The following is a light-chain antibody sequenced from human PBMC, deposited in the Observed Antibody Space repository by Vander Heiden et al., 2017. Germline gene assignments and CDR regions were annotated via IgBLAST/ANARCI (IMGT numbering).Light chain of an antibody. Sequence: IQLTQSPSFLSASVADRLTITCRASQCISSYFAWYQQQPAKAPQLLIYAASTLQSGVPSRFSGSGSGTEFTLTISSLQPEDFATYYCQQLNSYPPLTFGGGTKVEIK. J-gene: IGKJ4*01. CDR2: AAS. CDR1: QCISSY. CDR3: QQLNSYPPLT. V-gene: IGKV1-9*01.